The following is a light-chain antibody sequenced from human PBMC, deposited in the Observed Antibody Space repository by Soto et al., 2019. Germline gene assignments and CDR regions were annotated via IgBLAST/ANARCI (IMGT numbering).Light chain of an antibody. CDR1: QNVDNTY. CDR3: QQYDFSPPLYT. Sequence: EIELTQSPGTLSLSPGETASLSCRASQNVDNTYLAWYQQKPGLPPTLLIYATSTRAAGIPDRFSGSGSGTDFTLTIDRLELEDFAVYYCQQYDFSPPLYTFGQGTKLEIK. CDR2: ATS. J-gene: IGKJ2*01. V-gene: IGKV3-20*01.